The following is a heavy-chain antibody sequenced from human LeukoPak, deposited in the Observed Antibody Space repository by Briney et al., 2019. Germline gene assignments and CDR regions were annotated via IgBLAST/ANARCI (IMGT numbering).Heavy chain of an antibody. CDR1: GFTFRSYG. Sequence: PGGSLRLSCAASGFTFRSYGMHWVRQAPGKGLEWVAFIRNDGSNKDYADSVKGRFTISRDNSKNTLYLQMNSLRGEDTAVYYSAKDLSQHQLVPNFGYWGQGTLVTVSS. CDR3: AKDLSQHQLVPNFGY. V-gene: IGHV3-30*02. J-gene: IGHJ4*02. D-gene: IGHD6-13*01. CDR2: IRNDGSNK.